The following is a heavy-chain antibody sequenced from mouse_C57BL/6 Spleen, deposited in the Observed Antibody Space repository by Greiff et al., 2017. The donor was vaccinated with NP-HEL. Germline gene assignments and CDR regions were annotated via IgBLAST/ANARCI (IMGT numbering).Heavy chain of an antibody. CDR3: AREEGIYDGYFWFAY. CDR2: INPNNGGT. Sequence: EVQLQQSGPELVKPGASVKMSCKASGYTFTDYNMHWVKQSHGKSLEWIGYINPNNGGTSYNQKFKGKATLTVNKSSSTAYMELRSLTSEDSAVYYCAREEGIYDGYFWFAYWGQRTLVTVSA. CDR1: GYTFTDYN. J-gene: IGHJ3*01. V-gene: IGHV1-22*01. D-gene: IGHD2-3*01.